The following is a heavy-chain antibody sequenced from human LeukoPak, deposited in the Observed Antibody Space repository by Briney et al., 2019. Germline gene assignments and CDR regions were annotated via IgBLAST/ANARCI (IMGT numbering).Heavy chain of an antibody. CDR1: GFTFDDYA. D-gene: IGHD1-1*01. J-gene: IGHJ4*02. V-gene: IGHV3-48*01. CDR2: ISSSSSTI. CDR3: ASGAIVGTSRFAY. Sequence: GRSLRLSCAASGFTFDDYAMHWVRQAPGKGLEWVSYISSSSSTIYHADSVKGRFTISRDNAKNSLYLQMNSLRAEDTAVYYCASGAIVGTSRFAYWGQGTLVTVSS.